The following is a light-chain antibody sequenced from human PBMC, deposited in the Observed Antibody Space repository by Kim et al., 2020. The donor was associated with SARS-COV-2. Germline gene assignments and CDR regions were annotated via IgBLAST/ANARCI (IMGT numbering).Light chain of an antibody. J-gene: IGLJ1*01. Sequence: ALGSTVRTTSQGDSRRSYYASWYQQKPGQAPVLVIYGKNNRPSGIPDRFSGSSSGNTASLTITGAQAEDEADYYCNSRDSSGNHQVFGTGTKVTVL. CDR3: NSRDSSGNHQV. CDR1: SRRSYY. CDR2: GKN. V-gene: IGLV3-19*01.